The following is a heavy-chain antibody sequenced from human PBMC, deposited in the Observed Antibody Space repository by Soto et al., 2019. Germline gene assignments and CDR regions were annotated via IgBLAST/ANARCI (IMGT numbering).Heavy chain of an antibody. CDR3: AFGGDWYLFDI. D-gene: IGHD2-21*02. Sequence: GESLKISCKASGYDFTTYWIGWVRQMPGKGLEWMGVIYPGDSDTRYSPSFQGQIIISADKSISTAYLQWSSLKASDTAMYYCAFGGDWYLFDIWAQGTMVTGSS. J-gene: IGHJ3*02. CDR2: IYPGDSDT. CDR1: GYDFTTYW. V-gene: IGHV5-51*01.